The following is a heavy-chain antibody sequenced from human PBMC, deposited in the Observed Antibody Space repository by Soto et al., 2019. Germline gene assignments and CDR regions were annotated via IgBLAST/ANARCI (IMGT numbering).Heavy chain of an antibody. D-gene: IGHD6-6*01. CDR1: GGSISSGGYY. V-gene: IGHV4-31*03. J-gene: IGHJ4*02. CDR3: ARAHSSSSPFDY. Sequence: SETLSLTCTVSGGSISSGGYYWSWIRQHPGKGLEWIGYIYYSGSTYYNPSLKSRVTISVDTSKNQFSLKLSSVTAADTAVYYCARAHSSSSPFDYWGQGTLVTAPQ. CDR2: IYYSGST.